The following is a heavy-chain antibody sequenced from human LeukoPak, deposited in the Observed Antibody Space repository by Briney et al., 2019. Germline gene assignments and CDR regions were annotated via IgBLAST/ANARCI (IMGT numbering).Heavy chain of an antibody. D-gene: IGHD3-10*01. CDR3: ARPITMVRGRSGMDV. CDR1: GGTFSSHA. CDR2: IIPIFGTA. V-gene: IGHV1-69*01. J-gene: IGHJ6*02. Sequence: GASVRVSCTASGGTFSSHAISWVRQAPGQGLEWMGGIIPIFGTANYAQKFQGRVTITADESTSTAYMELSSLRSEDTAVYYCARPITMVRGRSGMDVWGQGTTVTVSS.